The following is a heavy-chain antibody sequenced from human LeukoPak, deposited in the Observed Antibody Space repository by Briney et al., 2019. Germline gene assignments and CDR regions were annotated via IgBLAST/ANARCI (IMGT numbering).Heavy chain of an antibody. V-gene: IGHV3-23*01. D-gene: IGHD6-13*01. CDR3: AKAGSSWYEEFDY. CDR2: ISGSGGST. Sequence: PGGSLRLSCAASGFTFSSYVMSWVRQAPGKGLEWVSAISGSGGSTYYADSVKGRFTISRDNSKNTLYLQMNSLRAEDTAVYYCAKAGSSWYEEFDYWGQGTLVTVSS. CDR1: GFTFSSYV. J-gene: IGHJ4*02.